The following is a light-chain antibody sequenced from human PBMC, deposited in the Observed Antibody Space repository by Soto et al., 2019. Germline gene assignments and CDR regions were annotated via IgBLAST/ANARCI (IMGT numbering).Light chain of an antibody. CDR3: QQSYSTLSIT. Sequence: DIPMTQSPSSLSASVGDRVTITCRASESINRHLNWYQQKPGKAPKLLIYAASSLQNGVPSRFSGSGSGTDFTLTISNLQPEDFATYSCQQSYSTLSITFGPGTRLEIK. V-gene: IGKV1-39*01. CDR1: ESINRH. CDR2: AAS. J-gene: IGKJ5*01.